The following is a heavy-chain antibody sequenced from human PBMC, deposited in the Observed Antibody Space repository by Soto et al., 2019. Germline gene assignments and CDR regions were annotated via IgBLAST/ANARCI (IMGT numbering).Heavy chain of an antibody. D-gene: IGHD3-16*01. Sequence: GGSLRLSCAASGFTFSSYWMSWVRQAPGKGLEWVANIKQDGSEKYYVDSVKGRFTISRDNAKNSLYLQMNSLRAEDTAVYYCARGAFWGYYYYGMDVWGQGTTVTVSS. CDR2: IKQDGSEK. CDR1: GFTFSSYW. J-gene: IGHJ6*02. CDR3: ARGAFWGYYYYGMDV. V-gene: IGHV3-7*01.